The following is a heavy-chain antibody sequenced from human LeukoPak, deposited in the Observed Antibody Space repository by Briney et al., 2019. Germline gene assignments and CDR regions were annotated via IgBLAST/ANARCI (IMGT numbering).Heavy chain of an antibody. CDR3: ARLLVVVPGASIHWFDP. D-gene: IGHD2-2*01. CDR2: INTNTGSP. CDR1: GYTFTNYA. J-gene: IGHJ5*02. V-gene: IGHV7-4-1*02. Sequence: ASVKVSCKASGYTFTNYAMNWVRQAPGQGLEWMGWINTNTGSPTYAQGFTGRFVFSVDTSVSTAYLKISSLKAEDTAVYYCARLLVVVPGASIHWFDPWGQGTLVTVSS.